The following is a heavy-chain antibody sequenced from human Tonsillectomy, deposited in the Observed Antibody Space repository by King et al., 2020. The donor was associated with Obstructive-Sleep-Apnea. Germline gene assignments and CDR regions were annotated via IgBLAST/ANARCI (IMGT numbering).Heavy chain of an antibody. CDR2: IKEDGSKT. CDR1: GFSFSRYW. V-gene: IGHV3-7*01. J-gene: IGHJ3*01. D-gene: IGHD3-16*02. Sequence: VQLVESGRGLVQPGGSLRLSCAASGFSFSRYWMGWVRQAPGKGLEWVADIKEDGSKTNYVDYLRGRFTISRDNAKNTLYLQMTGLRGEDTALYYCVRFSNKDRRRLSYHVFDFWGHGTNVTVSS. CDR3: VRFSNKDRRRLSYHVFDF.